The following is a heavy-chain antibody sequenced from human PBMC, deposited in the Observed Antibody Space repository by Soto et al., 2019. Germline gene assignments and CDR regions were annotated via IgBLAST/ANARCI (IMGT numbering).Heavy chain of an antibody. CDR2: INTDGSVT. J-gene: IGHJ4*02. V-gene: IGHV3-74*01. D-gene: IGHD1-26*01. CDR3: ARQTGLGATNY. CDR1: GFTFSNFW. Sequence: GSLRLSCAGSGFTFSNFWMHWVRRAPGKGLVWVARINTDGSVTSHADSVKGRFTISRDNAKSTLYLQMTSLREEDSAIYYCARQTGLGATNYWGRGTLVTVSS.